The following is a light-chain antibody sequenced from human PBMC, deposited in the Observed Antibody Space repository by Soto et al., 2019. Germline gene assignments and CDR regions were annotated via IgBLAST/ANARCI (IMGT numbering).Light chain of an antibody. J-gene: IGLJ2*01. V-gene: IGLV1-44*01. CDR1: SSNIGSST. Sequence: QSVLTQPPSASGTPGPRVTISCSGSSSNIGSSTVNWYQQLPGTAPKLLIYSNNQRSSGVPDRFSGSKSGTSASLAISGLQSEDEADYYCAAWDDSLNGVEFGGGTKLTVL. CDR3: AAWDDSLNGVE. CDR2: SNN.